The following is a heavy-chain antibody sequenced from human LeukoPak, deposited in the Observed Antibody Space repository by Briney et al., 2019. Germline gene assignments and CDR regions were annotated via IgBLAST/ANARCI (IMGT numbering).Heavy chain of an antibody. Sequence: ASVKVSCKASGYTITDYYIHWVRQAPGQGLEWMGWINPNSGGTNYAQKFQGRVTMTRDTSISTAYMGLSRLRSDDTAVYYCARGGYSYGYGPDAFDIWGQGTMVTVSS. D-gene: IGHD5-18*01. V-gene: IGHV1-2*02. CDR3: ARGGYSYGYGPDAFDI. CDR1: GYTITDYY. J-gene: IGHJ3*02. CDR2: INPNSGGT.